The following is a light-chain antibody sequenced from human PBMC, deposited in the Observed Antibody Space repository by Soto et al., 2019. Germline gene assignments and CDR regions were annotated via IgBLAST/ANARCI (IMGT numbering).Light chain of an antibody. J-gene: IGKJ4*01. CDR3: QRCKIAPFT. CDR2: AAS. V-gene: IGKV1-27*01. CDR1: QDIGNF. Sequence: ILMTQSPSALSAFVGDRVTITCRASQDIGNFLAWYQQKPGKVPKLLIYAASTLQSGVPSRFIGSGSGTDFTLTISSLQPEDVATYYCQRCKIAPFTFGGGTKGDIK.